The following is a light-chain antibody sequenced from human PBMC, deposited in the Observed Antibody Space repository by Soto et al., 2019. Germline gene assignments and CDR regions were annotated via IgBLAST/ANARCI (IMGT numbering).Light chain of an antibody. CDR3: QQYGSSGT. CDR1: QTVSSSY. J-gene: IGKJ1*01. Sequence: EIVLAQSPGTLSLSTGERATLSCRASQTVSSSYLAWYQQKPGQAPRLLIFGASGRATGIPDRFSGSGSGTDFTLTISRLEPEDFAVYYCQQYGSSGTFGQGTKVDIK. V-gene: IGKV3-20*01. CDR2: GAS.